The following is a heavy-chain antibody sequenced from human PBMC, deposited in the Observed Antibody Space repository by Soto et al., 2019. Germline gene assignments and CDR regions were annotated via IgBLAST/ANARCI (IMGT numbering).Heavy chain of an antibody. CDR1: GFTLSAYW. Sequence: EVQLEESGGDLVQPGGSLRLSCTASGFTLSAYWMTCVRQAPEKGLEWVANLNQGGSKKSYLDSVRGRFTISSDIVGNSLYLQMDSLRADATALYYCARDVCRGCRSLFLDALDIWGQGTMVSVSS. CDR2: LNQGGSKK. J-gene: IGHJ3*02. CDR3: ARDVCRGCRSLFLDALDI. V-gene: IGHV3-7*05. D-gene: IGHD3-10*01.